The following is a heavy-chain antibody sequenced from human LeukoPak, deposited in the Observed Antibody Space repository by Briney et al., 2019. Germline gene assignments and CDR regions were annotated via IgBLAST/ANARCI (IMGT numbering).Heavy chain of an antibody. CDR1: GFTFSNYA. CDR3: AKDGGVAGTFGAFDY. D-gene: IGHD6-19*01. V-gene: IGHV3-23*01. J-gene: IGHJ4*02. CDR2: ISPGGDST. Sequence: PGGSLRLSCAASGFTFSNYAMSWVRQAPGKGLDWVSLISPGGDSTYYADSVKGRFTISRDNSKNTLYLQMNSLRAEDAAVYYCAKDGGVAGTFGAFDYWGQGTLVTVSS.